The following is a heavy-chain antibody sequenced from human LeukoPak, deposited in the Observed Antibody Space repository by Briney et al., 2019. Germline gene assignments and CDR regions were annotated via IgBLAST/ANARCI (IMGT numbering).Heavy chain of an antibody. CDR2: VHYSGTA. D-gene: IGHD6-13*01. J-gene: IGHJ4*02. Sequence: PSETLSLTCTVSDGSITNYDWSWVRQPPGKGLEFIGHVHYSGTANYNPSLRSRVTISIDTSKKHFFLKLKSVTAADTAVYYCARLSSSWFDYWGQGTLVTVSS. CDR1: DGSITNYD. CDR3: ARLSSSWFDY. V-gene: IGHV4-59*08.